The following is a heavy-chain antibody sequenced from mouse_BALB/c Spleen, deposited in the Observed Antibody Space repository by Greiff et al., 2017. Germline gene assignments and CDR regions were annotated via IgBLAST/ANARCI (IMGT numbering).Heavy chain of an antibody. CDR3: AGESYAMDY. Sequence: VQLLESGAELAGPWASVKLSCKASGYTFTSYTMHLVNQRPGQGLEWIGYINPSRGYTNYNQKFKEKATWTADKSSSTAYMQLSSLTSDDSAVYYCAGESYAMDYWGQGTSVTVSS. J-gene: IGHJ4*01. CDR1: GYTFTSYT. V-gene: IGHV1-4*01. CDR2: INPSRGYT.